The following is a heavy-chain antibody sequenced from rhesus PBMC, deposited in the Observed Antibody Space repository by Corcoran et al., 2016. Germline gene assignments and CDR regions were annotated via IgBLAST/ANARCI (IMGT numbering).Heavy chain of an antibody. V-gene: IGHV1S9*01. Sequence: VQLVQSGAEVKTPGASVKLSCKSSGYHFTTYIIHWVSQTPGQVLEWIGWINPENGKTGYAQKVQGRVTMTRDTSTSTAYMELGSLISEDTAVYYCTKLAVAGHFDYWGQGVLVTVSS. CDR1: GYHFTTYI. CDR3: TKLAVAGHFDY. D-gene: IGHD6-37*01. J-gene: IGHJ4*01. CDR2: INPENGKT.